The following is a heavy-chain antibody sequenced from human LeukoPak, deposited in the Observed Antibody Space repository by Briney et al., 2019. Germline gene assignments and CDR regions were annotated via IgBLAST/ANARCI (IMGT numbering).Heavy chain of an antibody. CDR3: ARGLLPTSIAARVRGIALGFDP. D-gene: IGHD6-6*01. V-gene: IGHV4-34*01. CDR1: GGSFSGYY. J-gene: IGHJ5*02. Sequence: SETLSLTCAVYGGSFSGYYWSWIRQPPGKGLEWIGEINHSGSTNYNPSLKSRVTISVDTSKNQFSLKLSSVTAADTAVYYCARGLLPTSIAARVRGIALGFDPWGQGTLVTVSS. CDR2: INHSGST.